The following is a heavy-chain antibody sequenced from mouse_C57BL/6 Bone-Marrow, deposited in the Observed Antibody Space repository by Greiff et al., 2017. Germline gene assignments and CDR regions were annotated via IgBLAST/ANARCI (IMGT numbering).Heavy chain of an antibody. Sequence: QVQLKESGPGLVQPSQSLSITCTVSGFSLTSYGVHWVRQSPGKGLEWLGVIWSGGSTDYNAAFISRLSISKDNSKSHVFFKMNSLQADDTAIYYCATIWSVYAMDYWGQGTSVTVSS. D-gene: IGHD1-1*02. J-gene: IGHJ4*01. CDR2: IWSGGST. CDR1: GFSLTSYG. V-gene: IGHV2-2*01. CDR3: ATIWSVYAMDY.